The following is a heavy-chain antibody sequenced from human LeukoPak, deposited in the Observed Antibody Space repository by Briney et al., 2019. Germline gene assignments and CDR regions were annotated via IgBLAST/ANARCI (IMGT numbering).Heavy chain of an antibody. CDR2: IYYSGST. CDR3: ARVEPLKTTYYDFWSGYYTAPHAFDI. CDR1: GGSISSSSYY. Sequence: PSETLSLTCTVSGGSISSSSYYWGWIRQPPGKGLEWIGSIYYSGSTYYNPSLKSRVTISVDTSKNQFSLKLSSVAAADTAVYYCARVEPLKTTYYDFWSGYYTAPHAFDIWGQGTMVTVSS. D-gene: IGHD3-3*01. J-gene: IGHJ3*02. V-gene: IGHV4-39*07.